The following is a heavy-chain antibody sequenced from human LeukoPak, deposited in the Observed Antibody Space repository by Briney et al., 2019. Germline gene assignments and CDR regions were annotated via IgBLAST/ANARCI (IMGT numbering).Heavy chain of an antibody. D-gene: IGHD6-13*01. V-gene: IGHV1-69*06. CDR3: ARMAAAGTGWYYYYGMDV. J-gene: IGHJ6*04. CDR2: IIPIFGTA. Sequence: GSSVKVSCKASGGTFSSYAISWVRQAPGQGLEWMGGIIPIFGTANYAQKFQGRVTITADKSTSTAYMELSSLRSEDTAVYYCARMAAAGTGWYYYYGMDVWGKGTTVTASS. CDR1: GGTFSSYA.